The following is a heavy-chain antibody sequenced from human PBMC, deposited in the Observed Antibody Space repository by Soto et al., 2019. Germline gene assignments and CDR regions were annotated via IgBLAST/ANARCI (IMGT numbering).Heavy chain of an antibody. CDR3: ARVAGGYKLLYNGFDP. CDR2: IYYSGST. J-gene: IGHJ5*02. Sequence: SETLSLTCTVSGGSISSYYWSWIRQPPGKGLEWIGYIYYSGSTNYNPSLKSRVTISVDTSKNQFSLKLSSVTAADTAVYYCARVAGGYKLLYNGFDPWGQGTLVTVSS. V-gene: IGHV4-59*08. D-gene: IGHD2-2*01. CDR1: GGSISSYY.